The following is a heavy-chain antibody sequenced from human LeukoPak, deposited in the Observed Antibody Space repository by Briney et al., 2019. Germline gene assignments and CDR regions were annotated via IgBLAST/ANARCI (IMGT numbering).Heavy chain of an antibody. CDR3: AKTPVPYSSGSYALES. Sequence: PGGSLRLSCAASGFTFSSYGMHWVRQAPGKGLEWVAFIRYDGSNKYYADSVKGRFTISRDNSKNTLYLQMNSLRAEDTAVYYCAKTPVPYSSGSYALESGGQGTLVTVSS. CDR2: IRYDGSNK. CDR1: GFTFSSYG. J-gene: IGHJ4*02. V-gene: IGHV3-30*02. D-gene: IGHD6-19*01.